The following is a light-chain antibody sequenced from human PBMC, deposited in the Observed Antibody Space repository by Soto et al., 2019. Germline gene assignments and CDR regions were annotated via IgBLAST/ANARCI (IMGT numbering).Light chain of an antibody. Sequence: QSALTQPASVSGSPGQSITISCTGTSSDVGGYNYVSWYQQHPGKAPKLMIYDVSNRPSGVSNRFSGSKSGNTSSLTISWFQAEDEADYYCSSYTSSSTRVFGTGTKVTVL. J-gene: IGLJ1*01. V-gene: IGLV2-14*01. CDR2: DVS. CDR1: SSDVGGYNY. CDR3: SSYTSSSTRV.